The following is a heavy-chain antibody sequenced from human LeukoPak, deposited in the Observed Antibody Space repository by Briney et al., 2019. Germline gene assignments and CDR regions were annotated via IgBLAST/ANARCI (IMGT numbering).Heavy chain of an antibody. J-gene: IGHJ3*02. CDR3: ARLSGAAAGDDAFDI. CDR2: LYYSGST. D-gene: IGHD6-13*01. V-gene: IGHV4-61*05. CDR1: GDSIRSTTYF. Sequence: SETLSLTCTVSGDSIRSTTYFLDWIRQPPGKGLEWIGYLYYSGSTNDNPSLKSRVTISSDTSKNQFSLKLSSVTAADTAVYYCARLSGAAAGDDAFDIWGQGTMVTVSS.